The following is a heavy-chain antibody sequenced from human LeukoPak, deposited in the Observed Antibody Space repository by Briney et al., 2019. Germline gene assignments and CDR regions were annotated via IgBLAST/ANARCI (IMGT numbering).Heavy chain of an antibody. CDR2: ISAYNGNT. D-gene: IGHD2-2*02. V-gene: IGHV1-18*01. J-gene: IGHJ4*02. CDR1: GYTFTSYG. Sequence: ASVKVSCKASGYTFTSYGISWVRQAPGQGLEWMGWISAYNGNTNYAQKLQGRVTMTTDTSTSTAYMELGSLRSDDTAVYYCASTGRIGYCSSTSCYRAPFDYWGQGTLVTVSS. CDR3: ASTGRIGYCSSTSCYRAPFDY.